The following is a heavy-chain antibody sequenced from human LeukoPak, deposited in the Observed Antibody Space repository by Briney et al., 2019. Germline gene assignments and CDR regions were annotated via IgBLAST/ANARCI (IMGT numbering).Heavy chain of an antibody. V-gene: IGHV4-34*01. CDR3: ARRPCYDSSGYYYLDY. CDR1: GGSFSGYY. Sequence: SETLSLTCAVYGGSFSGYYLSWIRQPPGKGLEWIGEINHSGSTNYNPSLKSRVTISVDTSKNQFSLKLSSVTAADTAVYYCARRPCYDSSGYYYLDYWGQGTLVTVSS. D-gene: IGHD3-22*01. CDR2: INHSGST. J-gene: IGHJ4*02.